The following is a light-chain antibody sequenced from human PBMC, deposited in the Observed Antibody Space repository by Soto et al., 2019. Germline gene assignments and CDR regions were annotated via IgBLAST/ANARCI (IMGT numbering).Light chain of an antibody. CDR3: QQYDNWPPVT. CDR1: QSISTN. J-gene: IGKJ5*01. CDR2: AAS. V-gene: IGKV3-15*01. Sequence: EVVVTQSPATLSVSPGERATLSCRASQSISTNLAWYQQKHGQAPRLLIYAASARATGIPARFSGSGSGTEFTHTISSLQSEDFAVYYCQQYDNWPPVTFGQGTRLEIK.